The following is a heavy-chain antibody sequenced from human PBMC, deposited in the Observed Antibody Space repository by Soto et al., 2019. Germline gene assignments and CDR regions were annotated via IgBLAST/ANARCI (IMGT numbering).Heavy chain of an antibody. D-gene: IGHD3-22*01. CDR2: IYSGGST. Sequence: GGSLRLSCAASGFTVSSNYMSWVRQAPGKGLEWVSVIYSGGSTYYADSVKGRFTISRDNSKNTLYLQMNSLRAEDTAVYYCARERTVYYYDSSGYYRPYYYYGMDVWGQGTTVTVSS. J-gene: IGHJ6*02. CDR3: ARERTVYYYDSSGYYRPYYYYGMDV. CDR1: GFTVSSNY. V-gene: IGHV3-66*01.